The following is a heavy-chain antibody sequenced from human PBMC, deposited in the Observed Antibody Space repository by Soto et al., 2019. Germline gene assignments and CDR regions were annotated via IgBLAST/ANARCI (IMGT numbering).Heavy chain of an antibody. CDR2: ISGSGGST. J-gene: IGHJ4*02. D-gene: IGHD2-2*01. Sequence: GGSLRLSCAASGFTFSSYAMSWVRQAPGKGLEWVSAISGSGGSTYYADSVKGRFTISRDNSKNTLYLQMDSLRAEDTAVYYCAKSHFYCSSTSCYVGYWGQGTLVTVSS. CDR3: AKSHFYCSSTSCYVGY. V-gene: IGHV3-23*01. CDR1: GFTFSSYA.